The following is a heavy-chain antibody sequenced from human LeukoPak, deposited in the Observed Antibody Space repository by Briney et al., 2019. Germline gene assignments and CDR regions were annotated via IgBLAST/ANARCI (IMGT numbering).Heavy chain of an antibody. CDR2: INPNSGGT. CDR1: GYTFTGYY. V-gene: IGHV1-2*02. J-gene: IGHJ4*02. D-gene: IGHD6-19*01. CDR3: ERAVAGTTETDDY. Sequence: ASVKVSCKASGYTFTGYYMHWVRQAPGQGLEWMGWINPNSGGTNYAQKFQGRVTMTRDTSISTAYMELSRLRSDDTAVCYCERAVAGTTETDDYWGQGTLVTVSS.